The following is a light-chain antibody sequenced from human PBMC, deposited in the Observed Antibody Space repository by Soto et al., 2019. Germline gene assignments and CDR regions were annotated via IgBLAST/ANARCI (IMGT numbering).Light chain of an antibody. CDR3: HVWDSSSGHYI. J-gene: IGLJ1*01. Sequence: SYELTQPRSVSVAPGQTARISCGGNNIGRKSVHWYQQKPGRAPVVVVYDDSDRPSGIPERFSGANSGDTATLTISRVEAGDEADYYCHVWDSSSGHYIFGTGTKVTVL. CDR1: NIGRKS. V-gene: IGLV3-21*02. CDR2: DDS.